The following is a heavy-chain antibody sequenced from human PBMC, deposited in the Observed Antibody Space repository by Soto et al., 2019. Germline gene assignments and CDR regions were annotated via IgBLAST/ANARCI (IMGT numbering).Heavy chain of an antibody. CDR3: AGHPVGANQPLFGLLGYYFDY. CDR2: IYYSGST. Sequence: SETLSLTCTVSGGSISSYYWSWIRQPPGKGLEWIGYIYYSGSTNYNPSLKSRVTISVDTSKNQFSLKLSSVTAADTAVYYCAGHPVGANQPLFGLLGYYFDYWGQGTLVTVSS. D-gene: IGHD7-27*01. CDR1: GGSISSYY. J-gene: IGHJ4*02. V-gene: IGHV4-59*01.